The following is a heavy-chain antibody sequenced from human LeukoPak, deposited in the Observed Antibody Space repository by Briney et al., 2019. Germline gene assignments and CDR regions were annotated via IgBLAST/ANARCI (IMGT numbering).Heavy chain of an antibody. J-gene: IGHJ4*02. CDR1: GGSISSGDYY. CDR3: ARDGGWNGFDY. CDR2: IYYSGST. D-gene: IGHD1-1*01. Sequence: SQTLSLTCTVPGGSISSGDYYWSWIRQPPGKGLEWIGYIYYSGSTYYNPSLKSRVTISVDASKNQFSLKLSSVTAADTAVYYCARDGGWNGFDYWGQGTLVTVSS. V-gene: IGHV4-30-4*08.